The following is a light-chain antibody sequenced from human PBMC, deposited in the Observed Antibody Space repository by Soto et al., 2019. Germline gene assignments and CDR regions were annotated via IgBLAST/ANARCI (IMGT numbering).Light chain of an antibody. CDR1: SSDVGAYDY. CDR3: SSYTSRSTLV. Sequence: QSALTQPASVSGSPGQSITISCTGTSSDVGAYDYVSWFQQHPGKAPKLMICEVSNRPSGVSNRFSGSKSGNTASLTISGLQPEDEADYYCSSYTSRSTLVFGGGTKLTVL. J-gene: IGLJ2*01. CDR2: EVS. V-gene: IGLV2-14*01.